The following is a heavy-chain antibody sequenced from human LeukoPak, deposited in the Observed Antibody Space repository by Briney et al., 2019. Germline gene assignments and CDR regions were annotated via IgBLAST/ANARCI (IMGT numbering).Heavy chain of an antibody. J-gene: IGHJ5*02. CDR2: IFAGDSDT. D-gene: IGHD6-19*01. CDR1: GYSFTSYW. V-gene: IGHV5-51*01. Sequence: GGSLKISFKGSGYSFTSYWIGWVRQMPGKGLEWMGIIFAGDSDTRYSPPFQGQVTISADNSISTAYLQWSSLTASNTAMYYCATIRYSSGWSPSVLRLNWFDPWGQGNLVTVSS. CDR3: ATIRYSSGWSPSVLRLNWFDP.